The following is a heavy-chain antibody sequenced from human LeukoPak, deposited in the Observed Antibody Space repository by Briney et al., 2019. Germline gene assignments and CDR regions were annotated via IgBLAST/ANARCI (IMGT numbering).Heavy chain of an antibody. CDR3: ARARRSGGITLIRGVKDRGWFDS. CDR2: ISGSAGST. Sequence: PGGSLRLSCAASGFTFGSYSMNWVRQAPGKGLEWVSTISGSAGSTYYADSVKGRFTISRDNSKNTLYLQMNSLRAEDTAVHYCARARRSGGITLIRGVKDRGWFDSWGQGTLVTVSS. CDR1: GFTFGSYS. J-gene: IGHJ5*01. D-gene: IGHD3-10*01. V-gene: IGHV3-23*01.